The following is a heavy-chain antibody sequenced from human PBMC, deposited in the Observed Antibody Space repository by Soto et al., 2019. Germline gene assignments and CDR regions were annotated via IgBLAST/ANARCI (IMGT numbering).Heavy chain of an antibody. CDR2: ISGSGGST. J-gene: IGHJ6*02. CDR1: GFTFSSYA. D-gene: IGHD3-10*01. CDR3: VNGFLGMLLDYYYGMDV. V-gene: IGHV3-23*01. Sequence: GGSLRLSCAASGFTFSSYAMSWVRQAPGKGLEWVSAISGSGGSTYYADSVKGRFTISRDNSKNTLYLQMSSLRAEDTAVYYCVNGFLGMLLDYYYGMDVWGQGTTVTVSS.